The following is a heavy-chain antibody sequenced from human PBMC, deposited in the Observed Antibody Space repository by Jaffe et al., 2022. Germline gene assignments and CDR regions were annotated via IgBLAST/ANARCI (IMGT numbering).Heavy chain of an antibody. V-gene: IGHV1-2*06. D-gene: IGHD6-13*01. CDR1: GYTFTGYY. CDR2: INPNSGGT. CDR3: ARDLIPLYSSSWTNWFDP. J-gene: IGHJ5*02. Sequence: QVQLVQSGAEVKKPGASVKVSCKASGYTFTGYYMHWVRQAPGQGLEWMGRINPNSGGTNYAQKFQGRVTMTRDTSISTAYMELSRLRSDDTAVYYCARDLIPLYSSSWTNWFDPWGQGTLVTVSS.